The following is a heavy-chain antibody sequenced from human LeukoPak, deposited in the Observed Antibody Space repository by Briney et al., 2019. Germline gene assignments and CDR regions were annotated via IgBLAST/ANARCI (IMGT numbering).Heavy chain of an antibody. CDR2: ISWNSGSI. CDR3: AKDISSSSGYRAFDI. Sequence: PGGSLRLSCAASGFTFDDYAMHWVRQAPGKGLEWVSGISWNSGSIGYADSVKGRFTISRDNAKNSLYLQMNSLRAEDMALYYCAKDISSSSGYRAFDIWGQGTMVTVSS. V-gene: IGHV3-9*03. CDR1: GFTFDDYA. D-gene: IGHD3-22*01. J-gene: IGHJ3*02.